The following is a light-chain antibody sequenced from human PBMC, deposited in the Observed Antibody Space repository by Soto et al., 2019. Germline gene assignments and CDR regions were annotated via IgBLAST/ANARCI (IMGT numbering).Light chain of an antibody. J-gene: IGLJ2*01. CDR3: SSYTTTITVA. V-gene: IGLV2-14*01. CDR2: EVT. CDR1: SSDIGTYNY. Sequence: QSVLTQPASVSGSPGQSITISCTGTSSDIGTYNYVSWYQQHPGKAPKLIIYEVTNRPSGLSSRFSGSKSGNTSSLTISGLQADDEADYYCSSYTTTITVAFGGGTKLTVL.